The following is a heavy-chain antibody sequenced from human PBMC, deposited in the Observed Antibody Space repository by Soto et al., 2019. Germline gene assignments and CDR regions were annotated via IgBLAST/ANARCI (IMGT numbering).Heavy chain of an antibody. D-gene: IGHD6-19*01. J-gene: IGHJ4*02. V-gene: IGHV1-18*01. CDR3: ARESDSGWERISYFDY. Sequence: ASVKVSCKASGYTFTSYGISWVRQAPGQGLEWMGWISAYNGNTNYAQKLQGRVTMTTDTSTSTAYMELRSLRSDDTAVYYCARESDSGWERISYFDYWGQGTLVTVSS. CDR2: ISAYNGNT. CDR1: GYTFTSYG.